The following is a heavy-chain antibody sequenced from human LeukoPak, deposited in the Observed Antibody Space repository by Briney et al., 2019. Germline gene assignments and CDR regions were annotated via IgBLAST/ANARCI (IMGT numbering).Heavy chain of an antibody. D-gene: IGHD3-10*01. Sequence: ASVKVSCKASGGIFSNYAINWVRQAPGQGLEWVGRIIPIFSIVKSAQRFQGRVTITADRSTSTAYMELSSLRSEDTAVYYCASTNYYGSGSYSEDNWFDPWGQGTLVTVSS. J-gene: IGHJ5*02. CDR3: ASTNYYGSGSYSEDNWFDP. V-gene: IGHV1-69*04. CDR1: GGIFSNYA. CDR2: IIPIFSIV.